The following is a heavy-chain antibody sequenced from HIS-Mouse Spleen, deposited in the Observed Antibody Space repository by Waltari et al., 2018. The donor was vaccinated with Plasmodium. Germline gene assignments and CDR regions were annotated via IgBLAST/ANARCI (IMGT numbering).Heavy chain of an antibody. Sequence: QVQLQQWGAGLLTPSETLSLTCAVYGGSFSGYYWSWIRQPPGKGLEWIGEINHSGSTNYNPSLKSRVTISVDTSKNQFSLKLSSVTAADTAVYYCARGLRGHYWYFDLWGRGTLVTVSS. CDR2: INHSGST. CDR3: ARGLRGHYWYFDL. CDR1: GGSFSGYY. D-gene: IGHD3-10*01. J-gene: IGHJ2*01. V-gene: IGHV4-34*01.